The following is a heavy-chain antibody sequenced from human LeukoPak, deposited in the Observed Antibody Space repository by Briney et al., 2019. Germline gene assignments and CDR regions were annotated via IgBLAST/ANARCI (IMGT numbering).Heavy chain of an antibody. V-gene: IGHV3-23*01. Sequence: GGSLRLSCAASGFTFSSYAMTWVRQAPGMGLEWVSTITGSGTGTYYADSVKGRFTISRDNSKNTLYLQMNSLRAEDTAVYYCAKHFSSSSWYFFDSWGQGTLVTVSS. CDR3: AKHFSSSSWYFFDS. J-gene: IGHJ4*02. CDR2: ITGSGTGT. CDR1: GFTFSSYA. D-gene: IGHD6-13*01.